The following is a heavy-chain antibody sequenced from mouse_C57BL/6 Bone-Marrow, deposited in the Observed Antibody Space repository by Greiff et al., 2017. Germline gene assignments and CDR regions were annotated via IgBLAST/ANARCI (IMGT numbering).Heavy chain of an antibody. J-gene: IGHJ2*01. CDR2: ISSGGSYT. CDR1: GFTFSSYG. Sequence: EVMLVESGGDLVKPGGSLKLSCAASGFTFSSYGMSWVRQTPDKRLEWVATISSGGSYTYYPDSVKGRFTISRDNAKNNLYLQRSSLKSEDTAMYYCARHTLYYFDYWGQGTTLTVSS. V-gene: IGHV5-6*01. CDR3: ARHTLYYFDY.